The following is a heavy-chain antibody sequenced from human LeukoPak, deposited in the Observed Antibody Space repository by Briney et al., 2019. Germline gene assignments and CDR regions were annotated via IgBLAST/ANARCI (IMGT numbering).Heavy chain of an antibody. Sequence: GGSLRLSCAASGFTFSSYAMGWVRQAPGKGLEWVSSISGSGGTTYYADSMKGRLTIFRDNSKNTVYLEINTLRAEDTAIYYCAGYGGNSFWGQGTLVTVSS. CDR2: ISGSGGTT. CDR3: AGYGGNSF. CDR1: GFTFSSYA. D-gene: IGHD4-23*01. V-gene: IGHV3-23*01. J-gene: IGHJ4*02.